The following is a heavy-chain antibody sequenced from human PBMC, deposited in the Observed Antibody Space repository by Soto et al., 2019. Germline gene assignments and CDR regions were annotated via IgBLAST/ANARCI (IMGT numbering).Heavy chain of an antibody. CDR1: GGTFSSYA. CDR2: IIPIFGTA. J-gene: IGHJ5*02. Sequence: QVQLVQSGAEVKKPGSSVKVSCKASGGTFSSYAISWVRQAPGQGLEWMGGIIPIFGTANYAQKFQGRVTSTADESTSTAYMELSSLRSEDTAVYYCARDPPPYYYDSSPNRFDPWGQGTLVTVSS. V-gene: IGHV1-69*01. D-gene: IGHD3-22*01. CDR3: ARDPPPYYYDSSPNRFDP.